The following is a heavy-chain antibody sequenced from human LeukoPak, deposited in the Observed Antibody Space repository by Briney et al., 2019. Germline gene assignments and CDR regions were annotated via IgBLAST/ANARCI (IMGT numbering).Heavy chain of an antibody. J-gene: IGHJ3*02. V-gene: IGHV4-39*07. CDR1: GGSISSSSYY. CDR3: ARPMVRGVTSPAFDI. D-gene: IGHD3-10*01. Sequence: SETLSLTCTVSGGSISSSSYYWGWIRQPPGKGLEWIGSIYYSGSTYYNPSLKSRVTISVDTSKNQFSLKLSSVTAADTAVYYCARPMVRGVTSPAFDIWGQGTMVTVSS. CDR2: IYYSGST.